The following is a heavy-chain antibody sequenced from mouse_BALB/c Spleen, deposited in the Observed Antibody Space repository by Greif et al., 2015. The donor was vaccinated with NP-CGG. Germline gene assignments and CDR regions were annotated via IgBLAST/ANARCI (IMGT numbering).Heavy chain of an antibody. CDR2: IRNKANGYTT. CDR3: ARDTGTFAY. Sequence: EVQLQQSGGGLVQPGGSLRLSRATSGFTFTDYYMSWVRQPPGKALEWLGFIRNKANGYTTEYSASVKGRFTISRDNSQSILYLQMNTLRAEDSATYYCARDTGTFAYWGQGTLVTVSA. D-gene: IGHD4-1*01. CDR1: GFTFTDYY. V-gene: IGHV7-3*02. J-gene: IGHJ3*01.